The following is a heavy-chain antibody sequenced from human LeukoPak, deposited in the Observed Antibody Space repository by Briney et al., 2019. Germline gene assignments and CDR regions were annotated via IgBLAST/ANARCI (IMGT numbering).Heavy chain of an antibody. D-gene: IGHD2-2*01. Sequence: KASETLSLTCDVYGGSLRGYYWSWIRQPPGKGLEWIGEINHSGSTNYNPSLKSRVTISVDTSKNQFSLKLRSVTAADTAVYYCARGRIPGSTSCYPYWGQGTLVTVSS. V-gene: IGHV4-34*01. CDR3: ARGRIPGSTSCYPY. J-gene: IGHJ4*02. CDR2: INHSGST. CDR1: GGSLRGYY.